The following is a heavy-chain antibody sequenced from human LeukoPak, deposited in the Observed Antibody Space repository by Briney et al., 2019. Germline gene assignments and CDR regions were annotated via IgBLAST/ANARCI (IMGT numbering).Heavy chain of an antibody. J-gene: IGHJ4*02. CDR2: ISSSGSTI. CDR3: VGGYAQYYFDY. CDR1: GFTFSDYY. V-gene: IGHV3-11*01. Sequence: GGSLRLSCAASGFTFSDYYMSWIRQAPGKGLEWVSYISSSGSTIYYADSVKGRFTISRDNAKNSLYLQMNSLRAEDTAVYYCVGGYAQYYFDYWGQGTLVTVSS. D-gene: IGHD6-25*01.